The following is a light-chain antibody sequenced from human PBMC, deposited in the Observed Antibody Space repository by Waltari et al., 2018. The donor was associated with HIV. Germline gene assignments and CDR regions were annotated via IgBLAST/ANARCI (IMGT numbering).Light chain of an antibody. CDR1: TSDVVVFNY. J-gene: IGLJ3*02. V-gene: IGLV2-14*01. CDR2: EVT. CDR3: SSYSSTNTLGV. Sequence: ALTQLPPVSGPPGQSITIPCPGATSDVVVFNYSPWYQHHPGKAPKLIIYEVTNRPSGVSNRFSGSKSGNTASLTISGLQPEDEADYYCSSYSSTNTLGVFGGGTILTVL.